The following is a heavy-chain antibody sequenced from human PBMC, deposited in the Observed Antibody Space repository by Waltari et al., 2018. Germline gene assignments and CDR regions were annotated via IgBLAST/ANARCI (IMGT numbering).Heavy chain of an antibody. J-gene: IGHJ4*02. Sequence: EVQLLESGGGLVQPGGSLRLSCAASGFTFSSYAMSWVRQAPGKGLEWVSAISGSGGSTYYADSVKGRFTISRDNSKNTLYLQMNSLRAEDTAVYYCAKDRSSSWSSTYYFDYWGQGTLVTVSS. CDR2: ISGSGGST. CDR1: GFTFSSYA. D-gene: IGHD6-13*01. CDR3: AKDRSSSWSSTYYFDY. V-gene: IGHV3-23*01.